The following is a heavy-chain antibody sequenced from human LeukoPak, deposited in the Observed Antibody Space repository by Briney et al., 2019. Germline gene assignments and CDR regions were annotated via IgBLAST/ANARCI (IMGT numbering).Heavy chain of an antibody. CDR3: AKVRLYYYYYMDV. J-gene: IGHJ6*03. CDR2: ISGSGGST. D-gene: IGHD4-17*01. Sequence: GGSLRLSCAASGFIFGDYAMSWVRQAPGKGLEWVSAISGSGGSTYYADSVKGRFTISRDNSKNTLYLQMNSLRAEDTAVYYCAKVRLYYYYYMDVWGKGTTVIVSS. CDR1: GFIFGDYA. V-gene: IGHV3-23*01.